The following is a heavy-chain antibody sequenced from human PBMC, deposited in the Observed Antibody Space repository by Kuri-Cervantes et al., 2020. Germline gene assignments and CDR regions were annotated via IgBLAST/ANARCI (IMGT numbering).Heavy chain of an antibody. V-gene: IGHV3-30-3*01. CDR2: ISYDGSNK. CDR1: GFTFSSYA. D-gene: IGHD1-26*01. Sequence: GESLKISCAASGFTFSSYAMHWVRQAPGKGLEWVAVISYDGSNKYYADSVKGRFTISRDNSKNTLYLQMNSLRAEDTAVYYCARRSWEFEEYYFDYWGQGTLVTVSS. CDR3: ARRSWEFEEYYFDY. J-gene: IGHJ4*02.